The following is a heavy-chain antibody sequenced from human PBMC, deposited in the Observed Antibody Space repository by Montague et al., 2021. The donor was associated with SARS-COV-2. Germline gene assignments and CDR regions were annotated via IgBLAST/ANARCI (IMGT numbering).Heavy chain of an antibody. J-gene: IGHJ3*02. CDR2: IYYSGST. CDR3: ARAYITTIVVVSAFDI. D-gene: IGHD3-22*01. Sequence: TLSITCTVSGGSISSGGYYWSWIRQHPGKGLEWIGYIYYSGSTYYNPSLKSRVTISVDTSKNQFSLKLSSVTAADTAVYYCARAYITTIVVVSAFDIWGQGTMVTVSS. V-gene: IGHV4-31*03. CDR1: GGSISSGGYY.